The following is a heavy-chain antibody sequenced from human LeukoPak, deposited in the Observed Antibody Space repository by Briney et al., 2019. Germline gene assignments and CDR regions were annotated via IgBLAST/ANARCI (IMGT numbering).Heavy chain of an antibody. Sequence: PGRSLRLSCAASGFTFSSYAIHWVRQAPGKGLEWVAVISYDGSNKYYADSVKGRFTISRDNSKNTLYLQMNSLSAEDTAVYYCAKAPVTTCSGAYCYPFDYWSQGTLVTVSS. CDR1: GFTFSSYA. CDR3: AKAPVTTCSGAYCYPFDY. D-gene: IGHD2-15*01. J-gene: IGHJ4*02. V-gene: IGHV3-30*18. CDR2: ISYDGSNK.